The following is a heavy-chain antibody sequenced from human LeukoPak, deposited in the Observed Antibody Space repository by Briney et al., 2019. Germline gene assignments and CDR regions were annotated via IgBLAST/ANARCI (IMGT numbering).Heavy chain of an antibody. CDR3: ARGRRDSSSWYRKWFDP. CDR2: INHSGST. D-gene: IGHD6-13*01. CDR1: GGSFSGYY. J-gene: IGHJ5*02. V-gene: IGHV4-34*01. Sequence: PSETLSLTCAVYGGSFSGYYCSWIRQPPGKGLEWNGEINHSGSTNYNPSLKSRVTISVDTSKNQFSLKLSSVTAADTAVYYCARGRRDSSSWYRKWFDPWGQGTLVTVSS.